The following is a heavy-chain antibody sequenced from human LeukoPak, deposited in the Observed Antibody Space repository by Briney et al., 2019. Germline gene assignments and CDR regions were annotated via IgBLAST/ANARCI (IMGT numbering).Heavy chain of an antibody. D-gene: IGHD2-2*01. CDR2: IYYSGST. CDR1: GGSISSYY. V-gene: IGHV4-59*01. Sequence: SETLSLTCTVSGGSISSYYWSWIRQPPGKGLEWIGYIYYSGSTNYNPSLKSRVTISVDTSKNQFSLKLSSVTAADTAVYYCARGGGDCSSTSCNDWFDPWGQGTLVTVSS. J-gene: IGHJ5*02. CDR3: ARGGGDCSSTSCNDWFDP.